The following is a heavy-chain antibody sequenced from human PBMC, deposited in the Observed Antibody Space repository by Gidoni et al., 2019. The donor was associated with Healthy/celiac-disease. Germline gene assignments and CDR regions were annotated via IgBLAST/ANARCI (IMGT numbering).Heavy chain of an antibody. CDR3: TTRITMIVVVTSILDY. Sequence: EVQLVESGGGLVQPGGSFRLSCAASGSTFSNAWMNWVRQAPGKGLEWVDRIKSKTDGGTTDYAAPVKGRFTISRDDSKNTLYLQMNSLKTEDTAVYYCTTRITMIVVVTSILDYWGQGTLVTVSS. CDR2: IKSKTDGGTT. J-gene: IGHJ4*02. V-gene: IGHV3-15*07. D-gene: IGHD3-22*01. CDR1: GSTFSNAW.